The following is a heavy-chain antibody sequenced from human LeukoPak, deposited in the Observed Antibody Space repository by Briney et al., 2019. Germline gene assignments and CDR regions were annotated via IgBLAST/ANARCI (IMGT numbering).Heavy chain of an antibody. D-gene: IGHD6-6*01. Sequence: GGPLRLSCAASGLTFCSYAMSWVRQAQGKGLEWVSAISASGGSTYYADSMKGRFTISRDNSKNTLYLQMNSLRAEDTAVYYCAKAYSSSDYYYMDVWGKGTTVTVSS. CDR2: ISASGGST. J-gene: IGHJ6*03. CDR1: GLTFCSYA. CDR3: AKAYSSSDYYYMDV. V-gene: IGHV3-23*01.